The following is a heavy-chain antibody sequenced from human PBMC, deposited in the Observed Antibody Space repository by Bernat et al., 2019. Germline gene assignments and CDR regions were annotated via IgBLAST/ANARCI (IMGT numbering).Heavy chain of an antibody. CDR2: ISGSGDRT. D-gene: IGHD2-15*01. V-gene: IGHV3-23*01. Sequence: EVQPLESGGGLVQPGGSLRLSCAASGFTFSTYSMTWVRQAPGKGLEWVSAISGSGDRTYYADSMKGHFTISRDNSKNTLYLQMNSLRAEDTAIYYCAKEGYCSGGSCSSSFFYWGQGTLVTVSS. J-gene: IGHJ4*02. CDR1: GFTFSTYS. CDR3: AKEGYCSGGSCSSSFFY.